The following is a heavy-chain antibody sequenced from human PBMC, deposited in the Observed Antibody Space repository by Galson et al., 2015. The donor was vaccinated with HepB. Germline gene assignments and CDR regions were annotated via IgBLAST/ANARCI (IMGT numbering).Heavy chain of an antibody. CDR2: ISYDGSVQ. Sequence: SLRLSCAASGFTFSSYAMHWVRQAPGKGLEWVAVISYDGSVQFYADSLKGRFTISRDNSKNTLHLQMNSLGDEDTAVYYCASHHGQIFGRGGTYYFDYWGQGTLVTVSS. D-gene: IGHD3-3*01. V-gene: IGHV3-30*03. CDR1: GFTFSSYA. CDR3: ASHHGQIFGRGGTYYFDY. J-gene: IGHJ4*02.